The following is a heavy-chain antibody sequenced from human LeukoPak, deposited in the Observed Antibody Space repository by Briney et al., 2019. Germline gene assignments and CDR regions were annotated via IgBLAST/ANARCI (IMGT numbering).Heavy chain of an antibody. CDR3: AKSGYNRFDY. V-gene: IGHV3-23*01. CDR2: ISSGGDNT. J-gene: IGHJ4*02. CDR1: GFSFSNYG. D-gene: IGHD5-24*01. Sequence: PGGTLRLSCAASGFSFSNYGMSWVRQAPGKGLEWVSSISSGGDNTYYADSVRGRFTISRDNSKNTLYLQLNSLRAEDTAVYYCAKSGYNRFDYWGQGTLVTVSS.